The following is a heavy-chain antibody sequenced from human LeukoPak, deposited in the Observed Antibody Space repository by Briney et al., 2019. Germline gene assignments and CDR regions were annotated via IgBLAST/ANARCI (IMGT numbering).Heavy chain of an antibody. Sequence: PSETLSLICTVSGASIDSGRYYWGWIRQPPGRGLEWIGCIHYSGTTHYNPSPKIRGTISIDTGNNQCSLKLSSVTAAGTAVYYCARGTPYTPWGQGTLVTVS. J-gene: IGHJ5*02. CDR1: GASIDSGRYY. V-gene: IGHV4-39*07. CDR3: ARGTPYTP. CDR2: IHYSGTT. D-gene: IGHD4-11*01.